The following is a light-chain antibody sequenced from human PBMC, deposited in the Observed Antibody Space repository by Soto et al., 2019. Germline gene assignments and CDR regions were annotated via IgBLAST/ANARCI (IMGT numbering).Light chain of an antibody. CDR3: QQYDNWPLT. J-gene: IGKJ4*01. V-gene: IGKV3-15*01. CDR2: RAS. CDR1: QSVSSN. Sequence: EIGMTQSPATLPLSPGERATLSCRASQSVSSNLAWYQQKPGQAPRLLIYRASTRATGIPARFSGSGSGTEFTLTISSLQSEDFAFYFCQQYDNWPLTFGGGTKVEIK.